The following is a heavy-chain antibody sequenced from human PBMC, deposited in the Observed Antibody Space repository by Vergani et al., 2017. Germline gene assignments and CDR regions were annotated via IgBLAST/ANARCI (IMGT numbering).Heavy chain of an antibody. CDR1: GFTFSSYA. Sequence: EVQLLESGGGLVQPGGSLRLSCAASGFTFSSYAMSWVRQAPGKGLEWVSAISGSGGSTYYADSVKGRFTISGDNSKNMLYLQRNSLRAEDTAVYYCAKDLLGIVVVPAAGDDYWGQGTLVTVSS. CDR2: ISGSGGST. CDR3: AKDLLGIVVVPAAGDDY. V-gene: IGHV3-23*01. J-gene: IGHJ4*02. D-gene: IGHD2-2*03.